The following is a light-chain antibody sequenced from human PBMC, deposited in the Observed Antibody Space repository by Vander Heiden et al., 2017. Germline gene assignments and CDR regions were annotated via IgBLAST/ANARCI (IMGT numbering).Light chain of an antibody. CDR3: QQSDKTPLT. CDR1: QSMHSY. V-gene: IGKV1-39*01. Sequence: DIQLTQSPSSLSASVGDRVTITCRASQSMHSYLNWYQHKPGEAPKLLIYAASRLQSGVPSRFSGSESGTDFTLTISRLQREDFAIYYCQQSDKTPLTFGGGTKVEVK. CDR2: AAS. J-gene: IGKJ4*01.